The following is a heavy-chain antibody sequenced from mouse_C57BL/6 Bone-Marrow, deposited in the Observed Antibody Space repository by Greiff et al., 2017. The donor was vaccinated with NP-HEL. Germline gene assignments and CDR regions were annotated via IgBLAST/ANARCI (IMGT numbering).Heavy chain of an antibody. V-gene: IGHV3-5*01. CDR1: GISITTGNYR. CDR3: ERDKAKVVYGDFDY. Sequence: DVKLVESGPGLVKPSQTVFLTCTVTGISITTGNYRWSWIRQFPGNKLEWIGYIYYSGTITYNPSLTSRTTITRDTPKNQFFLEMNTLTDEDTATYSSERDKAKVVYGDFDYRGQGTTLTVAS. J-gene: IGHJ2*01. D-gene: IGHD1-1*01. CDR2: IYYSGTI.